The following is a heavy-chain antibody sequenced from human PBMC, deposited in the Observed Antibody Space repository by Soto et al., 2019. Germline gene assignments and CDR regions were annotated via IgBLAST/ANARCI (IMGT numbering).Heavy chain of an antibody. J-gene: IGHJ6*02. V-gene: IGHV1-18*01. CDR1: SYTFIRYG. CDR3: ARGGYYDNVWGKLSHYGLDV. Sequence: ASVKDSFKASSYTFIRYGITLVRQAPGQRLEWMGWINPYNDQTIYAQKLQGRVTMTADTSMRTVNMQLRSLKSDDTAVYYCARGGYYDNVWGKLSHYGLDVWGQGTSVTV. CDR2: INPYNDQT. D-gene: IGHD3-16*01.